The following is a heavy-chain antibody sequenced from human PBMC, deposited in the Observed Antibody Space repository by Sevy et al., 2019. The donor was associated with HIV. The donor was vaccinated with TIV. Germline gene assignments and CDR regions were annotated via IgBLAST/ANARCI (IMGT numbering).Heavy chain of an antibody. CDR1: GFTFSSYG. V-gene: IGHV3-30*02. J-gene: IGHJ6*02. Sequence: GGSLRLSYAASGFTFSSYGMHWVRQAPGKGLEWVAFIRYDGSNKYYADSVKGRFTISRDNSKNTLYLQMNSLRAEDTAVYYCAKDRSGSSWGYYYGMDVWGQGTTVTVSS. CDR3: AKDRSGSSWGYYYGMDV. CDR2: IRYDGSNK. D-gene: IGHD6-6*01.